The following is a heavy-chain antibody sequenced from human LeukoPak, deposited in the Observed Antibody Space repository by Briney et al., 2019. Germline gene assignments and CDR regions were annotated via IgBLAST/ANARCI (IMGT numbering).Heavy chain of an antibody. CDR3: AGSSIAARRPMDP. CDR2: IYYSGST. CDR1: GGSISSYY. V-gene: IGHV4-59*01. D-gene: IGHD6-6*01. Sequence: SETLSLTCTVSGGSISSYYWSWIRQPPGKGLEWIGYIYYSGSTNYNPSLKSRVTTSVDTSKNQFSLKLSSVTAADAAVYYCAGSSIAARRPMDPWGQGTLVTVSS. J-gene: IGHJ5*02.